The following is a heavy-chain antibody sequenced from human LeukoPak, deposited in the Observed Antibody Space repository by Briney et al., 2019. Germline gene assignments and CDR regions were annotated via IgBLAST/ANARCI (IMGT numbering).Heavy chain of an antibody. J-gene: IGHJ6*02. V-gene: IGHV1-46*01. D-gene: IGHD4-17*01. CDR2: INPVGGST. CDR3: ATGHGDYQSRYYYYYYGMDV. CDR1: GYTFANYY. Sequence: ASVKVSCKSSGYTFANYYLHWVRQAPGQGLEWMGIINPVGGSTTYTQKFQGRVTMTRDTSTDTAYMELSSLRSEDTAVYYCATGHGDYQSRYYYYYYGMDVWGQGTTVTVSS.